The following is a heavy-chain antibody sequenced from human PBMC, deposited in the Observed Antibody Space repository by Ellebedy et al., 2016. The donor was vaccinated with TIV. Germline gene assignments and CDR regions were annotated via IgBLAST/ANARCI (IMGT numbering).Heavy chain of an antibody. J-gene: IGHJ4*02. Sequence: ETLSLTCAASGFTFSNYWMKWVRQAPGKGLEWVANIKQDGSEKYYVDSVKGRFTISRDNAKNSLFLQMNSLRVEDTAVYFCARGGYGRPFDCWGQGTLVTVSS. CDR1: GFTFSNYW. CDR3: ARGGYGRPFDC. D-gene: IGHD5-12*01. V-gene: IGHV3-7*03. CDR2: IKQDGSEK.